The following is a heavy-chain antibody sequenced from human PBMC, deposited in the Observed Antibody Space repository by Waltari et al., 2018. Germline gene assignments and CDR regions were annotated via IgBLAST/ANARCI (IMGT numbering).Heavy chain of an antibody. J-gene: IGHJ4*02. CDR3: AKVGAAAGTVDY. CDR1: GFTFSSYG. V-gene: IGHV3-30*18. D-gene: IGHD6-13*01. CDR2: ISYDGSNK. Sequence: QVQLVESGGGVVQPGRSLRLSCAASGFTFSSYGMHWVRQAPGKGLEWVAVISYDGSNKYYADSVKGRFTISRDNSKNTLYLQMNSLRAEDTAVYYCAKVGAAAGTVDYWGQGTLVTVSS.